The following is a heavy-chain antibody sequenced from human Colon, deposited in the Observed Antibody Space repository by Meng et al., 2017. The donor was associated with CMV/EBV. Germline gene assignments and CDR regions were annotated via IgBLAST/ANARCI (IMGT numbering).Heavy chain of an antibody. V-gene: IGHV1-18*01. J-gene: IGHJ4*02. CDR3: ARELARGGY. CDR2: ISPYNGDT. CDR1: GYTFTNFG. Sequence: QVQLVQFGAEVKKPGASGKVSCKTSGYTFTNFGISWVRQAPGQGLEWMAYISPYNGDTNYAQRFQGRVALTTDTSTSTVYMELGSLTSDDTAMYYCARELARGGYWGQGTLVTVSS.